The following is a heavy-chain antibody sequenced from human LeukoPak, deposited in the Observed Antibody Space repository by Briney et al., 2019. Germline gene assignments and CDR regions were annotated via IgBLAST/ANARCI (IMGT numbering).Heavy chain of an antibody. V-gene: IGHV3-23*01. CDR2: ISGSGGST. J-gene: IGHJ6*02. D-gene: IGHD2-2*01. CDR1: GFTFSSHA. Sequence: PAGSLRLSCAASGFTFSSHAMSWVRHAPGKGLEWVSAISGSGGSTYYADSVKGRFTISRDNSKSTLYLQMNSLRAEDTAVYSCAKYQYQNYYYGMDVWGQGTTVTVSS. CDR3: AKYQYQNYYYGMDV.